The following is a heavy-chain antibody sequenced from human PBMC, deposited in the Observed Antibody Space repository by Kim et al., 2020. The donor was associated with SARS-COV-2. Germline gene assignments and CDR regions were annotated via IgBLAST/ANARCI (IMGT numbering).Heavy chain of an antibody. CDR1: GFTFNSYS. J-gene: IGHJ4*02. CDR2: ISGSSGYI. D-gene: IGHD1-1*01. CDR3: ARVPGDF. V-gene: IGHV3-21*01. Sequence: GGSLRLSCAASGFTFNSYSMNWVRQAPGKGLEWVSAISGSSGYIYYGESVKGRFTISRDNTKNSLFLQMDSLRAEDTAVYYCARVPGDFWGQGTLVTVSS.